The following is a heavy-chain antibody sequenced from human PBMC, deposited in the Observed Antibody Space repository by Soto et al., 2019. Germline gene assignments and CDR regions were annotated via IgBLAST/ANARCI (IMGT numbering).Heavy chain of an antibody. J-gene: IGHJ3*02. CDR1: GGTFSSYA. D-gene: IGHD3-10*01. Sequence: ASVKVSCKASGGTFSSYAISWVRQAPGQGLEWMGGIIPIFGTANYAQKFQGRVTITADESTSTAYMELSSLRSEDTAVYYCARGLITMVRGVIIIEVAFDIWGQGTMVTVSS. CDR2: IIPIFGTA. CDR3: ARGLITMVRGVIIIEVAFDI. V-gene: IGHV1-69*13.